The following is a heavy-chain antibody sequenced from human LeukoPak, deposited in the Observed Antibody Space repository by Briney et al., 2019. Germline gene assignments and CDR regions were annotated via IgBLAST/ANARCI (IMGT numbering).Heavy chain of an antibody. D-gene: IGHD1-26*01. CDR3: ARGSGSYYYFDY. CDR2: ISPYNGDT. J-gene: IGHJ4*02. V-gene: IGHV1-18*04. Sequence: GSVKVSCKASGYTFINYGISWVRQAPGQGLERMGWISPYNGDTDYAQKVQGRVTMTTDTSTSTAYMELRSLTSDDTAVYYCARGSGSYYYFDYWGQGSLVTVSS. CDR1: GYTFINYG.